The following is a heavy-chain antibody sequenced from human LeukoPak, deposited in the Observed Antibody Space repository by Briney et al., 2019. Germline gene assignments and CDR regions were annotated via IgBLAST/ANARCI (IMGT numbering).Heavy chain of an antibody. CDR1: GGSISSSSYY. CDR3: ARHMVRGAEIDY. D-gene: IGHD3-10*01. CDR2: IYYRGST. Sequence: SSETLSLTCTVSGGSISSSSYYWGWIRQPPGKGLEWSGSIYYRGSTYYNPSLKSRVTISVTTSKNQFSLKLSSVTAADTAVYYCARHMVRGAEIDYWGQGTLVTVSS. V-gene: IGHV4-39*01. J-gene: IGHJ4*02.